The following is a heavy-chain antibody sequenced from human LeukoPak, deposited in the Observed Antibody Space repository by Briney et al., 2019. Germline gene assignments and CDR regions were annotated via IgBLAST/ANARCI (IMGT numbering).Heavy chain of an antibody. CDR3: ARDAGSRTYYYDSSPYAY. CDR1: GFTLSSYW. Sequence: PGGSLRLSCAASGFTLSSYWMSWVRRAPGKWLEWVANIKQDGSEKYYVDSVKGRFTISRDNAKNSLYLQMNSLRAEDTAVYYCARDAGSRTYYYDSSPYAYWGQGTLVTVSS. D-gene: IGHD3-22*01. V-gene: IGHV3-7*01. J-gene: IGHJ4*02. CDR2: IKQDGSEK.